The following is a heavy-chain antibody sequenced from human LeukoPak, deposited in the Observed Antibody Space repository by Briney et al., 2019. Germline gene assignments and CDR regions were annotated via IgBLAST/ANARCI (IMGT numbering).Heavy chain of an antibody. CDR1: GGTFSSYA. D-gene: IGHD2-21*01. V-gene: IGHV1-69*06. J-gene: IGHJ4*02. CDR2: IIPIFGTT. CDR3: ARELGRGVISPYFDH. Sequence: GSSVKVSCKASGGTFSSYAISWVRQAPGQGLEWMGGIIPIFGTTNYAQKFQDRVTITADKSTSTAYMELSSLRSEDTAVYYCARELGRGVISPYFDHWGQGTLVTVSS.